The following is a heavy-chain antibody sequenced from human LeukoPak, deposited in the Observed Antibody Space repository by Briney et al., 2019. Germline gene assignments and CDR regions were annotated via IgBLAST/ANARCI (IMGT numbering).Heavy chain of an antibody. CDR1: GFTFSSYA. V-gene: IGHV3-30*04. Sequence: PGRSLRLSCAASGFTFSSYAMHWVRQAPGKGLEWVAVISYDGSNKYYADSVKGRFTISRDNSKNTLYLQTNSLRAEDTAVYYCASGAILPSFDYWGQGTLVTVSS. CDR2: ISYDGSNK. J-gene: IGHJ4*02. D-gene: IGHD1-26*01. CDR3: ASGAILPSFDY.